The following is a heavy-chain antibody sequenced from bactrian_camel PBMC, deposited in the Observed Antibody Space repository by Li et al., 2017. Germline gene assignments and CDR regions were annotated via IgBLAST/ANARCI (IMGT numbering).Heavy chain of an antibody. V-gene: IGHV3S9*01. J-gene: IGHJ4*01. CDR3: ASSWNVPARTALDTMVRPEFGY. CDR2: IDSDGMT. Sequence: HVQLVESGGGSAQAGGSLRLSCTATGYTRSNYRIAWFRQAPGKGREGIAGIDSDGMTVYADSVEGRFTISKDSAAYIVYLEMNSLEPEDTGLYRCASSWNVPARTALDTMVRPEFGYWGQGTQVTVS. CDR1: GYTRSNYR. D-gene: IGHD1*01.